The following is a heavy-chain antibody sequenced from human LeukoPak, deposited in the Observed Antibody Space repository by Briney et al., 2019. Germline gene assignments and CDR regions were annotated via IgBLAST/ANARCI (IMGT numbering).Heavy chain of an antibody. D-gene: IGHD2-2*01. CDR3: ARVYCATTSCYPTYYYYYMDV. J-gene: IGHJ6*03. CDR2: ISWNSGSI. Sequence: PGRSLRLSCAASGFTFDDYAMHWVRQAPGKGLEWVSGISWNSGSIGYADSVKGRFTISRDNAKNSLYLQMNGLRAEDTAVYYCARVYCATTSCYPTYYYYYMDVWGKGTTVTVSS. CDR1: GFTFDDYA. V-gene: IGHV3-9*01.